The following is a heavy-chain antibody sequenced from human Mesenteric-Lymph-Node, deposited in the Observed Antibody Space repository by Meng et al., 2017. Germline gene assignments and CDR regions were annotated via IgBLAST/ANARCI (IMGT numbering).Heavy chain of an antibody. CDR2: ITSSDDT. CDR3: AKNFNFDD. Sequence: DVQLVGSGGGLVQPGGSLRLSCAASGFTFRNFAMSWVRQSPGKGLECVSIITSSDDTYYLDSVKGRFTVSRDNSKNTLHLQMDSLSAEDTAVYYCAKNFNFDDWGRGTLVTVSS. J-gene: IGHJ4*02. V-gene: IGHV3-23*04. CDR1: GFTFRNFA.